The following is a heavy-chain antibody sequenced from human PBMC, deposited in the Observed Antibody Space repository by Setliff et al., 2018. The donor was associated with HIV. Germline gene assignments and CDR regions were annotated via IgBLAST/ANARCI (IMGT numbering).Heavy chain of an antibody. CDR1: GGSFSGYY. D-gene: IGHD5-12*01. V-gene: IGHV4-34*01. J-gene: IGHJ3*02. Sequence: SETLSLTCAVSGGSFSGYYWSWIRQPPGKGLEWIGEINQSGGINYNPSLKSRVTISIDTFKNQFSMKLYSVTAADTAVYYCATASGYDLFMGAFDIWGQGTMVTLSS. CDR2: INQSGGI. CDR3: ATASGYDLFMGAFDI.